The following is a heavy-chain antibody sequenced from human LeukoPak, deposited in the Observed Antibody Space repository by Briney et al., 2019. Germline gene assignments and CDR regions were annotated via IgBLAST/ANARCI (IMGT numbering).Heavy chain of an antibody. CDR1: GFTFSSYG. Sequence: GGSLRLSCAASGFTFSSYGMHWVRQAPGKGLEWVAVIWYDGSNKYYADSVKGRFTISRDNSKNTLYLQMNSLRAEDTAVYYCARDPGWRYYYYYYMDVWGKGTTVTVSS. CDR3: ARDPGWRYYYYYYMDV. D-gene: IGHD6-19*01. CDR2: IWYDGSNK. J-gene: IGHJ6*03. V-gene: IGHV3-33*01.